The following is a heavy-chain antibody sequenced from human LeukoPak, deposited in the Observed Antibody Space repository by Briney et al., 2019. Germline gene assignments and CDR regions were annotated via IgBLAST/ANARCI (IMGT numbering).Heavy chain of an antibody. CDR3: ARESRTSRRKFDP. V-gene: IGHV4-39*02. Sequence: PSETLSLTCTVSGGSIRSSSYYWGWIRQPPGKGLEWIGSIYYSGSTYYNPSLKSRVTISVDTSKNQFSLKLSSVTAADTAVYYCARESRTSRRKFDPWGQGTLVTVSS. CDR2: IYYSGST. CDR1: GGSIRSSSYY. D-gene: IGHD2-2*01. J-gene: IGHJ5*02.